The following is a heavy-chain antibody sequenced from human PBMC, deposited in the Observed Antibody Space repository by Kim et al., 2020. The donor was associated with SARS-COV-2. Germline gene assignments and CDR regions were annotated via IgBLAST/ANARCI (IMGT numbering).Heavy chain of an antibody. CDR1: GFTFSSYG. V-gene: IGHV3-30*18. D-gene: IGHD6-6*01. Sequence: GGSLRLSCAASGFTFSSYGMHWVRQAPGKGLEWVAVISYDGSNKYYADSVKGRFTISRDNSKNTLYLQMNSLRAEDTAVYYCAKAPSIAARFDYWGQGTLVTVSS. CDR3: AKAPSIAARFDY. J-gene: IGHJ4*02. CDR2: ISYDGSNK.